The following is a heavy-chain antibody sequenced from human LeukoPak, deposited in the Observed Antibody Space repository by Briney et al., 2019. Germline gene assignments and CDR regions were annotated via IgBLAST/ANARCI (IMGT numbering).Heavy chain of an antibody. J-gene: IGHJ4*02. CDR3: ARDNPGDIVGALDRKSAPKRPRCSFDY. CDR2: MNPVSGNA. Sequence: ASVKVSCKASGYTFTNFDINWVRQAPGQGLEWMGRMNPVSGNAGSAQKFQGRVTLTRDTSISTAYMELSSLRSDDTAVYYCARDNPGDIVGALDRKSAPKRPRCSFDYWGQGTLVTVSS. D-gene: IGHD1-26*01. CDR1: GYTFTNFD. V-gene: IGHV1-8*01.